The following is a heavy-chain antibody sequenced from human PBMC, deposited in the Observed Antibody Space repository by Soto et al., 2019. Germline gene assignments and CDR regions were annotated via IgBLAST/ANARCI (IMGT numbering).Heavy chain of an antibody. J-gene: IGHJ3*02. D-gene: IGHD3-22*01. CDR1: GGSIGSGGYS. Sequence: SETLSLTCAVSGGSIGSGGYSWSWIRQPPGKGLEWIGYIYHSGTTHYNPSLKSRVTMSIDRSKNQFSLKLSSVTAADTAVYYCARVVSDYDSSGYYPDAFDIWGQGTMVTVSS. V-gene: IGHV4-30-2*01. CDR3: ARVVSDYDSSGYYPDAFDI. CDR2: IYHSGTT.